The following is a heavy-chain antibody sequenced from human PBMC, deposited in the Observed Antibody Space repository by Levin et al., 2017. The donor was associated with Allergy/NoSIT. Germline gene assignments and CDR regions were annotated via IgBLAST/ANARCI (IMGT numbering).Heavy chain of an antibody. CDR3: AKGRGRYSSSNPMDY. Sequence: PGGSLRLSCAASGFTFSSYAMSWVRQAPGEGLEWVSAITGSGGNTYYGDSVKDRFTISRDNSKNTLYLQMSSLRAEDPAVYYCAKGRGRYSSSNPMDYWGQGTLLTVSS. D-gene: IGHD6-6*01. CDR2: ITGSGGNT. V-gene: IGHV3-23*01. CDR1: GFTFSSYA. J-gene: IGHJ4*02.